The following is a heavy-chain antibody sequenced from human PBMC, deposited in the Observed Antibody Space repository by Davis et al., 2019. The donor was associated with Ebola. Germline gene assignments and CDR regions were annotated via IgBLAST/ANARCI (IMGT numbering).Heavy chain of an antibody. V-gene: IGHV3-23*01. CDR2: IIGSGGRS. J-gene: IGHJ6*02. D-gene: IGHD1-26*01. CDR3: ARSFTTRKYYYGMDV. Sequence: GESLKISCAASGFTFSSYAMSWVRQAPGKGLEWISGIIGSGGRSDHADSVKGRFTISRDNSKNTLYLQMNSLRAEDTAVYYCARSFTTRKYYYGMDVWGQGTTVTVSS. CDR1: GFTFSSYA.